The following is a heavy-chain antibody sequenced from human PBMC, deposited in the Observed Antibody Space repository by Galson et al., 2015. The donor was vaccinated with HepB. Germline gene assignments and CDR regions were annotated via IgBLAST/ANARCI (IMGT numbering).Heavy chain of an antibody. CDR2: VSATGAGT. CDR1: GFTFSSYA. D-gene: IGHD2-2*01. Sequence: LRLSCAASGFTFSSYAMSWVRQAPGRGLEWVSGVSATGAGTYYADSVKGRFTISRDNSKNTLYLQMNSLRAEDTAVYYCAKRHCSSGNCQGDYYGMDVWGQGTTVTVSS. J-gene: IGHJ6*02. CDR3: AKRHCSSGNCQGDYYGMDV. V-gene: IGHV3-23*01.